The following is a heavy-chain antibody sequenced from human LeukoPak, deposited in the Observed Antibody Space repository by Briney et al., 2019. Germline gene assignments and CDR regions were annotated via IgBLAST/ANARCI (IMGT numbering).Heavy chain of an antibody. CDR3: AKDRDSGSYRGTFDY. CDR1: GFTFSSYG. J-gene: IGHJ4*02. D-gene: IGHD1-26*01. CDR2: TSYDGGNK. Sequence: GGSLRLSCAASGFTFSSYGMHWVRQAPGKGLECVVVTSYDGGNKYYADSVKGRFTISRDNSKNTLYLQMNSLRAEDTAVYYCAKDRDSGSYRGTFDYWGQGTLVTVSS. V-gene: IGHV3-30*18.